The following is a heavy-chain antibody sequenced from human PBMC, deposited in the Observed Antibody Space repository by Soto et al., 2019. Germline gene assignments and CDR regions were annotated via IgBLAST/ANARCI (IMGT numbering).Heavy chain of an antibody. Sequence: GGSLRLSCAASGFTFSNFGMHWVRQAPGKGLEWVAGISYDGSTKEYADSVKGRFTISRDSSQNTLSLQMSTLRTEDTAVYYCAKDYFSEPSSYSYGVDVCGQGPTVTVYS. CDR2: ISYDGSTK. D-gene: IGHD1-1*01. V-gene: IGHV3-30*18. CDR1: GFTFSNFG. J-gene: IGHJ6*02. CDR3: AKDYFSEPSSYSYGVDV.